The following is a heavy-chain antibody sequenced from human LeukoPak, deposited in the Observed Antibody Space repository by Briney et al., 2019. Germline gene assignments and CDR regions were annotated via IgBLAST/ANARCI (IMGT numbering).Heavy chain of an antibody. V-gene: IGHV3-48*03. Sequence: GGSLRLPCVASVLILSTSEMVWVRQAPEKGLEWVSFIATDGTIYYADSVKGRFTISRDNAKNSLYLQMNSLRAEDTAVYYCAREVYDSSGYYWVYYYYMDVWGKGTTVTVSS. CDR3: AREVYDSSGYYWVYYYYMDV. J-gene: IGHJ6*03. CDR1: VLILSTSE. CDR2: IATDGTI. D-gene: IGHD3-22*01.